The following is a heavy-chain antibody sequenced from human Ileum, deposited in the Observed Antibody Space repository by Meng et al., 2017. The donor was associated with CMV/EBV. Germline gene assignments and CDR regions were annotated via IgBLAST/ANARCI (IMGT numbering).Heavy chain of an antibody. D-gene: IGHD3-16*01. CDR1: GGSISGYY. Sequence: QVQSQGSAPGLLKPSEPLSLTGSVSGGSISGYYWRWVRQPAGKRLEWIGRIEPSGSRNYNPSLRDRITVSVDTSKNQFSLRLTSVTAADTAVYYCARECVGEGDNCQWDYWFDPWGHGTLVTVSS. J-gene: IGHJ5*02. CDR2: IEPSGSR. CDR3: ARECVGEGDNCQWDYWFDP. V-gene: IGHV4-4*07.